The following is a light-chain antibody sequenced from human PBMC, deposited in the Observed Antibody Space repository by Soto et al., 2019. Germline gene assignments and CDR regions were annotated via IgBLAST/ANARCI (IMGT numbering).Light chain of an antibody. V-gene: IGKV1-5*01. J-gene: IGKJ1*01. CDR2: DAS. Sequence: DIQMAQSPSTLSASVGDRVTITCRASQSISSWLAWYQQKPGKAPKLLIYDASSLESGVPSRFSGSGSGTEFTLTISSLQPDDFATYYCQQYNSWTFGQGTKVDI. CDR1: QSISSW. CDR3: QQYNSWT.